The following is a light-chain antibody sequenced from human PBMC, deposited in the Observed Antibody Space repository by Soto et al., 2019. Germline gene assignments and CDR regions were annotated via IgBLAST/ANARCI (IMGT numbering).Light chain of an antibody. CDR2: DSS. J-gene: IGKJ4*01. Sequence: DIQMTQSPSSLSASVGDRVTITCQASQDINNYLNWYQQKPGKAPKLLIYDSSNLETGVPSRFSGSGSGTDFTFTISSLQPEDIATYYCQQYDSRLTFGAGTKVDIK. V-gene: IGKV1-33*01. CDR1: QDINNY. CDR3: QQYDSRLT.